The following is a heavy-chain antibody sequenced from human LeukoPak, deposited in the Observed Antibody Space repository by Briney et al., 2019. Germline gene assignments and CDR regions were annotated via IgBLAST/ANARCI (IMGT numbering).Heavy chain of an antibody. V-gene: IGHV3-74*01. CDR2: INSDGSST. Sequence: GGSLRLSCAASRFTFSDYWMHWVRQAPGKGLVWVSRINSDGSSTSYADSVKGRFTISRDNAKSTLYLQMNSLRAEDTAVYYCARDSGATSCFDYWGQGTLVTVSS. D-gene: IGHD1-26*01. CDR3: ARDSGATSCFDY. CDR1: RFTFSDYW. J-gene: IGHJ4*02.